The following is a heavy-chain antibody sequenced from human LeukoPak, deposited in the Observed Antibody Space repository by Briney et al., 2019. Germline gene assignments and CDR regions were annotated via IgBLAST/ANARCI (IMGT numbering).Heavy chain of an antibody. CDR1: GFTFSSYA. V-gene: IGHV3-30-3*01. CDR3: AREGGYCSSTSCSARTNWFDP. J-gene: IGHJ5*02. Sequence: PGRSLRLSCAASGFTFSSYAMHWVRQAPGKGLEWVAVISYDGSNKYYADSVKGRFTISRDNSKNTLYLQMNSLRAEDTAVYYCAREGGYCSSTSCSARTNWFDPWGQGTLVTVSS. CDR2: ISYDGSNK. D-gene: IGHD2-2*01.